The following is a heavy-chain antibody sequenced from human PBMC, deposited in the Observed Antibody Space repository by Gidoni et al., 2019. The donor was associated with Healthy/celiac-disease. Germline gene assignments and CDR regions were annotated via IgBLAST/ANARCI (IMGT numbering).Heavy chain of an antibody. CDR1: GFTFDDYG. CDR2: INWNGGRT. J-gene: IGHJ5*02. CDR3: ARDMVDPIQLWSHFDP. V-gene: IGHV3-20*04. D-gene: IGHD5-18*01. Sequence: EVQLVESGGGVVRPGGSLRLSCAASGFTFDDYGMSWVRQAPGKGLEWVSGINWNGGRTGYADSVKGRFTISRDNAKNSLYLQMNSLRAEDTALYYCARDMVDPIQLWSHFDPWGQGTLVTVSS.